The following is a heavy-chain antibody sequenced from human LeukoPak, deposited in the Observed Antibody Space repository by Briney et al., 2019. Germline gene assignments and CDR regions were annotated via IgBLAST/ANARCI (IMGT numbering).Heavy chain of an antibody. CDR3: AKGGDDILTGYYPPPSHRLRTFDY. CDR1: GFTFSSYA. CDR2: ISGSGGST. V-gene: IGHV3-23*01. D-gene: IGHD3-9*01. Sequence: PGGSLRLSCAASGFTFSSYAMSWVRQAPGKGLEWVSAISGSGGSTYYADSVKGRFTISRDNSKNTLYLQMNSLRAEDTAVYYCAKGGDDILTGYYPPPSHRLRTFDYWGQGTLVTVSS. J-gene: IGHJ4*02.